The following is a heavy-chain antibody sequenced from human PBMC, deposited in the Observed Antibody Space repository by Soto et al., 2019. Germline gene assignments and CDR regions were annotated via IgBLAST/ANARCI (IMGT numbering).Heavy chain of an antibody. Sequence: SETLSLTCAVYGGSFSGYYWSWIRQPPGKGLEWIGEINHSGSTNYNPSLKSRVTISVDTSKNQFSLKLSSVTAADTAVYYCARGRHQLLYSYYYYGMDVWGQGTTVTVSS. V-gene: IGHV4-34*01. J-gene: IGHJ6*02. D-gene: IGHD2-2*02. CDR3: ARGRHQLLYSYYYYGMDV. CDR1: GGSFSGYY. CDR2: INHSGST.